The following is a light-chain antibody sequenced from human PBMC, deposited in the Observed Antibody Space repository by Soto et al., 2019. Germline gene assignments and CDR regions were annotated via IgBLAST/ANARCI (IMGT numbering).Light chain of an antibody. CDR1: QSISNW. Sequence: IHITQSPSTRPASVGDRVSITGRASQSISNWLAWYQQKPGKAPKLLIYDASSLESGVPSRFSGSGSGTEFTLSISSLQPDDFATYYCQQYNSYSWTFGQGTRWIS. J-gene: IGKJ1*01. V-gene: IGKV1-5*01. CDR3: QQYNSYSWT. CDR2: DAS.